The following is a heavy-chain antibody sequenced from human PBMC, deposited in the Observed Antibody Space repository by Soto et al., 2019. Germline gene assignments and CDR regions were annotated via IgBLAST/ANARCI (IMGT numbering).Heavy chain of an antibody. J-gene: IGHJ4*02. CDR3: ANEETASRAFDY. CDR1: GFTFSAYA. D-gene: IGHD2-21*02. CDR2: VSASGGST. V-gene: IGHV3-23*01. Sequence: PGGSLRLSCAASGFTFSAYALTWVRQAPGKGVEWVSAVSASGGSTYYADSVGGRFTNTRDNSKNTLYLQINSLRAEDTAVYNCANEETASRAFDYWGQGSPVTVSS.